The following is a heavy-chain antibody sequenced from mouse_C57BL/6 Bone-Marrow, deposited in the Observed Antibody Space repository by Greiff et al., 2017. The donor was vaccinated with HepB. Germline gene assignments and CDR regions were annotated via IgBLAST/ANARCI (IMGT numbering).Heavy chain of an antibody. CDR1: GYAFSSSW. D-gene: IGHD1-1*01. CDR3: ASYYCGSSLYAMDY. Sequence: VQLQQSGPELVKPGASVKISCKASGYAFSSSWMNWVKQRPGKGLEWIGRIYPGDGDTNYNGKFKGKATLTADKSSSTAYMQLSSLTSVESAVYFCASYYCGSSLYAMDYWGQGTSVTVSS. V-gene: IGHV1-82*01. J-gene: IGHJ4*01. CDR2: IYPGDGDT.